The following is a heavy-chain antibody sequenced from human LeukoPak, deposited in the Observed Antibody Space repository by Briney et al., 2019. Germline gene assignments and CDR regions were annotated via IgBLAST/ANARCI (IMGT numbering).Heavy chain of an antibody. J-gene: IGHJ4*02. V-gene: IGHV3-30*18. Sequence: GGSLRLSCAASGFTFSSYGMHWVRQAPGKGLEWVAVISFDGSNEYYLDSVKGRFTISRDNSKNTLYLQMNSLRVEDTAIYYCAKQREGTTWSPDYWGQGTLVTVSS. D-gene: IGHD6-13*01. CDR3: AKQREGTTWSPDY. CDR2: ISFDGSNE. CDR1: GFTFSSYG.